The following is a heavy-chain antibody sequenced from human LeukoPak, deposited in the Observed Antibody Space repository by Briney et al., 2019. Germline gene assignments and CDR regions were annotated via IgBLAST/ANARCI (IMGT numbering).Heavy chain of an antibody. D-gene: IGHD3-22*01. J-gene: IGHJ1*01. CDR2: IKSDGKT. V-gene: IGHV3-74*01. CDR1: GFTFSRYW. CDR3: ARAPSEVGGYYPEYFRH. Sequence: GGSLRLSCEASGFTFSRYWMHWLRQAPGKGLVWVSRIKSDGKTNYADSVKGRFTISRDNAKNTVSLQMDSLRAEDTGVYYCARAPSEVGGYYPEYFRHWGQGTLVTVSS.